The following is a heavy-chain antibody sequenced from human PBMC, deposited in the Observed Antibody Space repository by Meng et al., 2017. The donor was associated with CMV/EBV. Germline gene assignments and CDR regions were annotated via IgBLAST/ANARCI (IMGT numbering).Heavy chain of an antibody. CDR3: AMGGDYGDYHDPFDY. CDR2: ISADNQNT. V-gene: IGHV1-18*01. CDR1: GNIFTKNG. Sequence: ASVKVSCKAPGNIFTKNGISWVRQAPGQRLEWMGWISADNQNTNLVQGFQGRVTMTIETSTNTAYVELRSLRSDDRAVYYCAMGGDYGDYHDPFDYWGQGTLVTVSS. D-gene: IGHD4-17*01. J-gene: IGHJ4*02.